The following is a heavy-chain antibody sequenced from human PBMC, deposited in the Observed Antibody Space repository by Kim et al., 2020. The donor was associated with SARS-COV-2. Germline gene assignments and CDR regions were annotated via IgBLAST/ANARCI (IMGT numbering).Heavy chain of an antibody. CDR1: GGSISSSSYY. V-gene: IGHV4-39*01. Sequence: SETLSLTCTVSGGSISSSSYYWGWIRQPPGKGLEWIGSIYYSGSTYYNPSLKSRVTISVDTSKNQFSLKLSSVTAADTAVYYCAISFDPPPTDQAILKKNRPFRRKAATQDYWGQGTLVTVSS. D-gene: IGHD2-15*01. J-gene: IGHJ4*02. CDR3: AISFDPPPTDQAILKKNRPFRRKAATQDY. CDR2: IYYSGST.